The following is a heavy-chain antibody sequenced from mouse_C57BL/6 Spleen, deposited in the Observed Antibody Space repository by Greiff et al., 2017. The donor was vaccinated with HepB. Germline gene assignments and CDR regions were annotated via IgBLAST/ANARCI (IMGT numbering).Heavy chain of an antibody. V-gene: IGHV1-69*01. J-gene: IGHJ2*01. CDR2: IDPSDSYT. CDR1: GYTFTSYW. Sequence: QVQLQQPGAELVMPGASVKLSCKASGYTFTSYWMHWVKQRPGQGLEWIGEIDPSDSYTNYNQKFKGKSTFTVDKSSSTAYMQLSSLTSEDSAVYYCARGSYSNFYFDYWGQGTTLTVSS. CDR3: ARGSYSNFYFDY. D-gene: IGHD2-5*01.